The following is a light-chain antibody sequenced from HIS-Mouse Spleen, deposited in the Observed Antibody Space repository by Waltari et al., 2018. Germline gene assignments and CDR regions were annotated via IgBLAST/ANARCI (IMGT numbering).Light chain of an antibody. J-gene: IGLJ2*01. CDR1: ALPKKY. V-gene: IGLV3-10*01. CDR2: EDS. CDR3: YSTDSSGNHRV. Sequence: SYELTQPPSGSVSPGQTASITCSGAALPKKYADWYQQKSGQAPVLVIYEDSKRPSGIPERFSGSSSGTMATLTISGAQVEDEADYYCYSTDSSGNHRVFGGGTKLTVL.